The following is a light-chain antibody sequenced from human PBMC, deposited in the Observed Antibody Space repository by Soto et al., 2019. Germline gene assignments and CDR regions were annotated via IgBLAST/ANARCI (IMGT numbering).Light chain of an antibody. V-gene: IGKV3-20*01. Sequence: EIVLTQSPGTLSLSPWERATLSCRASQSVSSSYLAWYQQKSGQAPRLRIYGASSRATGIPDRFSGSGAGTDFTLNSSILEPEVFAAYYCQQYGSSPITFGQGTRLELK. CDR2: GAS. CDR3: QQYGSSPIT. CDR1: QSVSSSY. J-gene: IGKJ5*01.